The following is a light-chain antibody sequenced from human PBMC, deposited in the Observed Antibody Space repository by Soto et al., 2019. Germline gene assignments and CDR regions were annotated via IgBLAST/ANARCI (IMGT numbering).Light chain of an antibody. CDR2: DVS. Sequence: QSALTQPASVSGSPGQSITISCTGTSSDVGGYNYVSWYRQHPGKAPKLMIYDVSNRPSGVSNRFSGSKSGNTAALTISGLQAEDEADYYCSSYTSSSVFGTGTKLTVL. CDR3: SSYTSSSV. V-gene: IGLV2-14*01. CDR1: SSDVGGYNY. J-gene: IGLJ1*01.